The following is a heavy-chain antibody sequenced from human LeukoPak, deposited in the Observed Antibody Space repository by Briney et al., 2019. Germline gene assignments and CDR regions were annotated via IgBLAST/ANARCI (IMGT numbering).Heavy chain of an antibody. CDR2: INKDGSEK. CDR1: EFTFSTYW. V-gene: IGHV3-7*05. D-gene: IGHD4-11*01. Sequence: GGSLRLSCAASEFTFSTYWMTWVRQAPGKGLEWVANINKDGSEKYYADSVKGRFTVSRDNAKNSLYLQMTSLRAEDTAVYYCATANSVCFEYWGLGTLVTVSS. CDR3: ATANSVCFEY. J-gene: IGHJ4*02.